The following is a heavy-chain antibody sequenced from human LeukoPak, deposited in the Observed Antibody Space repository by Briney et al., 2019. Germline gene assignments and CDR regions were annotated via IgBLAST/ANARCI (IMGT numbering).Heavy chain of an antibody. CDR2: INPTSGGT. CDR3: ARSSTTYYYFDF. Sequence: ASVKVSCKASGGTFSSYAISWVRQAPGQGLEWMERINPTSGGTTSAQKFRGRVTLTRDTSINTAYMELSRLRSDDTAVFYCARSSTTYYYFDFWGQGALVTVSS. CDR1: GGTFSSYA. J-gene: IGHJ4*02. D-gene: IGHD2-2*01. V-gene: IGHV1-2*06.